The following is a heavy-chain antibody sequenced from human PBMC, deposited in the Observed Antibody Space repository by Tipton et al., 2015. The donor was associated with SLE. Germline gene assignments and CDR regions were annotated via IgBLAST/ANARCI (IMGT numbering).Heavy chain of an antibody. Sequence: SLRLSCTASGFTFKNYAMSWVRQAPGRGLEWVSLISWDGSTTHYGDSVEGRFTISRDNSKNSLYLQMNSLTTGDSGVYYCVKGISVESWGQGTLVTVSS. J-gene: IGHJ4*02. D-gene: IGHD1-26*01. CDR2: ISWDGSTT. CDR1: GFTFKNYA. V-gene: IGHV3-43*02. CDR3: VKGISVES.